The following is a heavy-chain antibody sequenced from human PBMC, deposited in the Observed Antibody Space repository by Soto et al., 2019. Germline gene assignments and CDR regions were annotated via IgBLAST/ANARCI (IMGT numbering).Heavy chain of an antibody. J-gene: IGHJ4*02. D-gene: IGHD3-9*01. CDR3: ARDPMTGYLQFDY. CDR2: ISAYSGNT. Sequence: ASVKVSCKASGYTFTSYGISWVRQAPGQGLEWIGWISAYSGNTNYAQKFQGRVTMATDTSTSTAYMELRSLRSDDTAVYYCARDPMTGYLQFDYWGQGTLVTVSS. CDR1: GYTFTSYG. V-gene: IGHV1-18*01.